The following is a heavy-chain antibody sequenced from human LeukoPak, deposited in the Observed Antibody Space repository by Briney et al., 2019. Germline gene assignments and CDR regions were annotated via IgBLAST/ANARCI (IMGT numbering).Heavy chain of an antibody. V-gene: IGHV4-39*07. J-gene: IGHJ1*01. CDR2: ISYTGST. Sequence: SETLSLTCTVSGDSFSNSAYHWGWIRQPPGKGLEYIGRISYTGSTYYNPSLKSRVTISVDTSKNQFSLKLSSVTAADTAFYYCARAPLAYQPGVLFENWGQGTLVTVSS. CDR1: GDSFSNSAYH. CDR3: ARAPLAYQPGVLFEN. D-gene: IGHD2-2*01.